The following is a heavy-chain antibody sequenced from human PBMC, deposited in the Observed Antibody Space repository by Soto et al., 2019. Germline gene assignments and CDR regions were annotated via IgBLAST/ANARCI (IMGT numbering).Heavy chain of an antibody. V-gene: IGHV4-30-4*02. J-gene: IGHJ4*02. D-gene: IGHD6-13*01. CDR1: GGSISSGEYY. Sequence: KTSETLSLTCTISGGSISSGEYYWSWLRQPPGKGLEWIGYNYYSGSTYYNPSLGSRVTISVDTSKNQFSLKLSSVTAADTAVYYCASSIAAAGTCFDYWGQGTLVTVSS. CDR2: NYYSGST. CDR3: ASSIAAAGTCFDY.